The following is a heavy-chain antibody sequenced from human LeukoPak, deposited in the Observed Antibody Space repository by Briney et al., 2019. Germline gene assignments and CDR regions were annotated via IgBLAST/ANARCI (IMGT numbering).Heavy chain of an antibody. CDR2: ISYDGSNK. CDR3: AKDRGSLRYFGYYGMDV. CDR1: GFTFDDYA. D-gene: IGHD3-9*01. V-gene: IGHV3-30*18. J-gene: IGHJ6*02. Sequence: PGGSLRLSCAASGFTFDDYAMHWVRQAPGKGLEWVAVISYDGSNKYYADSVKGRFTISRDNSKNTLYLQMNSLRAEDTAVYYCAKDRGSLRYFGYYGMDVWGQGTTVTVSS.